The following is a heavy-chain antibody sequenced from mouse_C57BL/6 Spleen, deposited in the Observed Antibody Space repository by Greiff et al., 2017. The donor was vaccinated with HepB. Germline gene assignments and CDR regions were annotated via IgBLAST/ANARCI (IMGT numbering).Heavy chain of an antibody. CDR1: GYTFTDYY. J-gene: IGHJ4*01. CDR2: INPYNGGT. D-gene: IGHD3-2*02. Sequence: EVQLQQSGPVLVKPGASVKMSCKASGYTFTDYYMNWVKQSHGKSLEWIGVINPYNGGTSYNQKFKGKATLTVDKSSSTAYMELNSLTSEDSAVYYCARQLSLRDYAMDYWGQGTSVTVSS. V-gene: IGHV1-19*01. CDR3: ARQLSLRDYAMDY.